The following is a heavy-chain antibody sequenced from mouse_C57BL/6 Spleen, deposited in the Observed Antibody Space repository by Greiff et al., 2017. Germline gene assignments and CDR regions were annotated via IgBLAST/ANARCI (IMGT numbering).Heavy chain of an antibody. V-gene: IGHV1-82*01. CDR3: ARERLLDN. CDR2: IYPGDGDT. CDR1: GYAFSSSW. Sequence: VHVKQSGPELVKPGASVKISCKASGYAFSSSWMNWVKQRPGQGLEWIGRIYPGDGDTNYNGKFKGKATPTADKSTSTAYMPLSSLTTEDSAVYFGARERLLDNWGQGTTLPVSS. J-gene: IGHJ2*01.